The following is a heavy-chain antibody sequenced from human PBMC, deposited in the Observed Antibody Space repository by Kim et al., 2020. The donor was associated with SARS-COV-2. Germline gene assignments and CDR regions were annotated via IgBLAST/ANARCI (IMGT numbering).Heavy chain of an antibody. CDR3: TRGDYRAMDV. CDR2: TT. D-gene: IGHD4-4*01. Sequence: TTSHAASDKGRFTISRDSTKKSLELKMNSLRAEDTAVYYCTRGDYRAMDVWGQGTTVTVSS. V-gene: IGHV3-48*03. J-gene: IGHJ6*02.